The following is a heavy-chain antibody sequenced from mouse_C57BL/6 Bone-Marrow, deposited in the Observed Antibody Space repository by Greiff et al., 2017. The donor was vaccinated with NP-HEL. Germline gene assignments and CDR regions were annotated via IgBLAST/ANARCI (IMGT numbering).Heavy chain of an antibody. J-gene: IGHJ2*01. D-gene: IGHD3-2*02. CDR2: IYPRDGST. V-gene: IGHV1-78*01. CDR1: GYTFTDHT. Sequence: VKLVESDAELVKPGASVKISCKVSGYTFTDHTIHWMKQRPEQGLEWIGYIYPRDGSTKYIEKFKGKAKLTADKSSSTAYMQLNSRTSEDSAVYFCARLGQLRLRRNLDYWGQGTTLTVSS. CDR3: ARLGQLRLRRNLDY.